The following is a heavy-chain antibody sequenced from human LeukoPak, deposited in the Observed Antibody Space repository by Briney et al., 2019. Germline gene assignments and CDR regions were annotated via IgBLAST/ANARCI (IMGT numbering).Heavy chain of an antibody. CDR3: ARVGVDYSGNIIKYYFDY. CDR1: GGSISSYY. V-gene: IGHV4-59*01. CDR2: VYYSGTT. Sequence: SETLSLTCTVSGGSISSYYWSWIRQPPGKGLEWIGYVYYSGTTNYNPSLKSRVIISVDTSKNQFSLKLSPVIAADTAVYYCARVGVDYSGNIIKYYFDYWGQGTLVTVSS. J-gene: IGHJ4*02. D-gene: IGHD4-23*01.